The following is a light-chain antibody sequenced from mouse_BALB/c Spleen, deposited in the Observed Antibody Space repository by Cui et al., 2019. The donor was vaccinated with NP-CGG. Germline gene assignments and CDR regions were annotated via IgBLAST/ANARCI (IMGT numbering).Light chain of an antibody. V-gene: IGLV1*01. CDR3: ALWYSNHWV. CDR1: TGTVTTSNY. J-gene: IGLJ1*01. Sequence: VVTQESALTTSPGETVTLTCRSSTGTVTTSNYANWVQEKPDHLFTGLVGGTNNRAPGVPARFSGSLIGDKAALTITGAQTEDEAIYFCALWYSNHWVFGGGTKLTVL. CDR2: GTN.